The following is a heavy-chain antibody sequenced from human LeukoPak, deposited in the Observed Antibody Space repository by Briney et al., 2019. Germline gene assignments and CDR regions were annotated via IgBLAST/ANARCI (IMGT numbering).Heavy chain of an antibody. CDR3: ARDVGQYCSGGSCYPLDY. Sequence: GASVKVSCTTSGYTFTSYGISWVRQAPGQGLEWMGWINPNNGNTDYAQRLQGRLTVTKDTSTSTAYMELRSLRSDDTALYYCARDVGQYCSGGSCYPLDYWGQGTLVTVSS. CDR2: INPNNGNT. V-gene: IGHV1-18*04. CDR1: GYTFTSYG. J-gene: IGHJ4*02. D-gene: IGHD2-15*01.